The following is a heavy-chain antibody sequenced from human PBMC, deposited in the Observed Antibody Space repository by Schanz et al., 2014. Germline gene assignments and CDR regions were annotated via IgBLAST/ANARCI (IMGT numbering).Heavy chain of an antibody. V-gene: IGHV3-30*03. Sequence: VQLVESGGGLVQPGGSLRLSCAASGFTFSSYAMHWVRQAPGKGLEWVALVSSDGNNDYYTDSVKGRFTISRDNSKNTVHLQMNSLRAEDTAVYYCVRDILHRVYDSGSPWGQGTLVTVSS. CDR1: GFTFSSYA. D-gene: IGHD3-10*01. CDR2: VSSDGNND. J-gene: IGHJ5*02. CDR3: VRDILHRVYDSGSP.